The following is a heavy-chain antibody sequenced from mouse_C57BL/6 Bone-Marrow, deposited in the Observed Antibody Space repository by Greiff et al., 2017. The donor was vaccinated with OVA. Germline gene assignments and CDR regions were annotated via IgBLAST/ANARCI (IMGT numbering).Heavy chain of an antibody. CDR3: AKPPYDLYSAMDY. J-gene: IGHJ4*01. CDR1: GFSLTSYG. D-gene: IGHD2-3*01. CDR2: LWRGGST. V-gene: IGHV2-5*01. Sequence: VQLVESGPGLVQPSQSLSITCTVSGFSLTSYGVHWVRQSPGKGLEWLGVLWRGGSTDYNAAFMSRLSITKDNSNSQVFFKMNSLQADDTAIYYCAKPPYDLYSAMDYWGQGTSVTVSS.